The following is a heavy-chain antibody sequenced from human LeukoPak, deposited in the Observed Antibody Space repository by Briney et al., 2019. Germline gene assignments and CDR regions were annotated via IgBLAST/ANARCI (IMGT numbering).Heavy chain of an antibody. D-gene: IGHD3-16*02. CDR1: EYIRTELT. J-gene: IGHJ4*02. Sequence: ASVKVSCKGSEYIRTELTVHWVRQAPGKGLEWVGGFDPEDGATIYAQKFQGTVSMSAETSADTSNMELKSMRSEDTAVHYCAGWRVRGSYGFLDTWGQGTLVTVSS. V-gene: IGHV1-24*01. CDR2: FDPEDGAT. CDR3: AGWRVRGSYGFLDT.